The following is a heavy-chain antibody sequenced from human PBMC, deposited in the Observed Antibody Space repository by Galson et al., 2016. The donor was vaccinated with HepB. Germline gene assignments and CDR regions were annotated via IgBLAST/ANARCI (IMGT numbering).Heavy chain of an antibody. CDR1: GLTFSTYW. CDR2: LNRDGSLK. V-gene: IGHV3-7*01. J-gene: IGHJ3*01. D-gene: IGHD1-7*01. Sequence: SLRLSCAASGLTFSTYWMNWVRQAPGEGLEWVANLNRDGSLKYYADSVRGRFTISRDNAKKSVYLQMNSLRAEDTAVYYCAKWNFAADLWGQGTVVTVSS. CDR3: AKWNFAADL.